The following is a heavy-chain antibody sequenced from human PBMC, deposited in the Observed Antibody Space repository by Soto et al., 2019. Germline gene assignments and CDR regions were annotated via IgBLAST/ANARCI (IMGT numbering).Heavy chain of an antibody. J-gene: IGHJ5*02. CDR3: ARRGGCSSTSCYRRLRWFDP. D-gene: IGHD2-2*01. CDR2: INHSGST. V-gene: IGHV4-34*01. CDR1: GGSFSGYY. Sequence: QVQLQQWGAGLLKPSETLSLTCAVYGGSFSGYYWSWIRQPPGKGLEWIGEINHSGSTNYNPSLKSRVTISVDTSKNQFSLKLSSVTAADTAVYYCARRGGCSSTSCYRRLRWFDPWGQGTLVTVSS.